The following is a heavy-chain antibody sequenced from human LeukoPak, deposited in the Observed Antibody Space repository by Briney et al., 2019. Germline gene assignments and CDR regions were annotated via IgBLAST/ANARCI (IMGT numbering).Heavy chain of an antibody. CDR3: ARGYEDWYNWNYVGRNWFDP. V-gene: IGHV4-39*07. CDR2: IYYSGST. Sequence: WVRQVPGKGLEWIGSIYYSGSTYYNPSLKSRVTISVDTSKNQFSLKLSSVTAADTAVYYCARGYEDWYNWNYVGRNWFDPWGQGTLVTVSS. J-gene: IGHJ5*02. D-gene: IGHD1-7*01.